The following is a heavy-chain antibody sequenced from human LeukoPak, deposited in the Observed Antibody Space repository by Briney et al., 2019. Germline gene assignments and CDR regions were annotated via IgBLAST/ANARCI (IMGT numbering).Heavy chain of an antibody. D-gene: IGHD3-22*01. J-gene: IGHJ4*02. Sequence: PGGSLRLSRAASGFTFSTYWMSWVRQMPGKGLEWMGIIYPGDSDPRYSPSFQGQVTISADKSVGTAYLQWSSLKASDTAMCYCARLGYYYDSSGYYRLDYWGQGTLVTVSS. CDR3: ARLGYYYDSSGYYRLDY. V-gene: IGHV5-51*01. CDR1: GFTFSTYW. CDR2: IYPGDSDP.